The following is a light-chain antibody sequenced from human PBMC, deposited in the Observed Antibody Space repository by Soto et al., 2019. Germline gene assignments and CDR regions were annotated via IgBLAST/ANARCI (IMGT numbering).Light chain of an antibody. V-gene: IGKV3-15*01. CDR2: GTS. J-gene: IGKJ5*01. Sequence: EIVMQKSPVTLSVSPGARAPLSCRASQNISRSLAWYQQKPGQGPSLLIYGTSTRAGGVPARFSGGGSGTEFTLTISSLQSEEFAVYYCKKYNNWPITFGKGTRLEI. CDR1: QNISRS. CDR3: KKYNNWPIT.